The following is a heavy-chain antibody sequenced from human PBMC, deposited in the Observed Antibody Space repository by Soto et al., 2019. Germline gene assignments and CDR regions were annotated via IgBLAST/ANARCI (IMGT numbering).Heavy chain of an antibody. J-gene: IGHJ6*02. V-gene: IGHV4-31*02. CDR3: ARRKSLDV. D-gene: IGHD3-10*01. CDR2: VHDRETA. Sequence: WTLVRQRPGKGLEWIGFVHDRETADYNPSLKSRVSISVDTFKNKFSLRLSSVTAADSGVYYCARRKSLDVWGQGITVIVSS.